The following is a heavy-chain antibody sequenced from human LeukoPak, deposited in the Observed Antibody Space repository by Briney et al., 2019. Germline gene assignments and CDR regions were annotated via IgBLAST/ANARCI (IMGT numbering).Heavy chain of an antibody. CDR2: IYSGGST. J-gene: IGHJ6*02. CDR3: ARDHAPYYYYGMDV. Sequence: GGSLRLSCAVSGFTVRSNYMSWVRQAPGKGLEWVSVIYSGGSTYYADSVKGRFTISRDNSKNTLYLQMNSLRAEDTAVYYCARDHAPYYYYGMDVWGQGTTVTVSS. V-gene: IGHV3-66*01. CDR1: GFTVRSNY.